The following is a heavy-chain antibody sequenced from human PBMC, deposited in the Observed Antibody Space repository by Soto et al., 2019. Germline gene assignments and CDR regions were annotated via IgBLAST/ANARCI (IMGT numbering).Heavy chain of an antibody. Sequence: QLQLQESGPGLVKPSETLSLTCTVSRGSIQSSTYYWGWIRQPPGKGREWIGTVYYNGSPYFNPSLKSRLTLSADPSQNQFSLRLASVTAADTAVYYCARQTYLTYFDIWGQGTMVTVSS. CDR2: VYYNGSP. CDR3: ARQTYLTYFDI. D-gene: IGHD3-16*01. J-gene: IGHJ3*02. CDR1: RGSIQSSTYY. V-gene: IGHV4-39*01.